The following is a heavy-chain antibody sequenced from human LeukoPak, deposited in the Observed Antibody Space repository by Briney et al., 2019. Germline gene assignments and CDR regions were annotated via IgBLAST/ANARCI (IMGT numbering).Heavy chain of an antibody. D-gene: IGHD3-22*01. CDR2: IYSGGST. J-gene: IGHJ4*02. CDR3: ARYDSSGYYYGGDY. V-gene: IGHV3-53*01. Sequence: GGSLSLSCAASGFTVSSNYMSWVRQAPGKGLEWVSVIYSGGSTNYADSVKGRFTISRDNSKNTLYLQMNSLRAEDTAVYYCARYDSSGYYYGGDYWGQGTLVTVSS. CDR1: GFTVSSNY.